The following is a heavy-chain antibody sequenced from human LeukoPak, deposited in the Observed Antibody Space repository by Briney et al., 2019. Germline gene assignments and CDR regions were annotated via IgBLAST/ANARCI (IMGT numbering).Heavy chain of an antibody. D-gene: IGHD6-13*01. Sequence: PSETLFLTCTVSGGSISSYYWSWIRQPPGKGLEWIGYIYYSGSTNYNPSLKSRVTISVDTSKNQFSLKLSSVTAADTAVYYCAREGWDSSSWYGSFWFDPWGQGTLVTVSS. CDR2: IYYSGST. CDR3: AREGWDSSSWYGSFWFDP. V-gene: IGHV4-59*01. CDR1: GGSISSYY. J-gene: IGHJ5*02.